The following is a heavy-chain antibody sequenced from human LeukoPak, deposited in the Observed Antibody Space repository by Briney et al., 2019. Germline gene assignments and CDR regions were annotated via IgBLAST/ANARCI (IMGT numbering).Heavy chain of an antibody. J-gene: IGHJ4*02. CDR3: ARQGGWPSDY. V-gene: IGHV3-21*01. CDR2: ISSSSSYI. CDR1: GFTVSSNY. D-gene: IGHD6-19*01. Sequence: GSLRLSCAASGFTVSSNYMSWVRQAPGKGLEWVSSISSSSSYIYYADSVKGRFTISRDNAKNSLYLQMNSLRAEDTAVYYCARQGGWPSDYWGQGTLVTVSS.